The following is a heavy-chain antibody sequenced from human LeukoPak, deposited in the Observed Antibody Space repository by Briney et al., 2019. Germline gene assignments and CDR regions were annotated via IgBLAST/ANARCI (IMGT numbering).Heavy chain of an antibody. D-gene: IGHD4-17*01. V-gene: IGHV4-59*01. Sequence: SETLSLTCSVSAGSISDFHWGWVRQTPGKGLEWIGHVHSSGSTNYNPYLKSRLIMSVVTSKNQFFLKLNSVTAADTAVYYCARDLTTVTKGLDVWGQGTTIIVSS. CDR2: VHSSGST. CDR1: AGSISDFH. CDR3: ARDLTTVTKGLDV. J-gene: IGHJ6*02.